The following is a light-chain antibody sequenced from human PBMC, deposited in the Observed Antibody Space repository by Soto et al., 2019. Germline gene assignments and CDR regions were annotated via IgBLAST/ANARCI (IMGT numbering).Light chain of an antibody. CDR3: CSYAGSSTHV. Sequence: QSALTQPASVSGSPGQSITMSCTGTSGDVGSYTLVSWFQQHPGKAPILMIYEVSKRPSGVSNRFSGSKSGNTASLTLSGLQAEDEAEYYCCSYAGSSTHVFGTGTKLTVL. V-gene: IGLV2-23*02. CDR2: EVS. J-gene: IGLJ1*01. CDR1: SGDVGSYTL.